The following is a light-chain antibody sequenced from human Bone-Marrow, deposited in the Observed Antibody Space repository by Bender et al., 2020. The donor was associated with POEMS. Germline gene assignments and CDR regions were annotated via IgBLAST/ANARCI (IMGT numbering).Light chain of an antibody. J-gene: IGLJ3*02. CDR2: GYN. Sequence: QSVLTQPPSVSGAPGQRVTISCTGSSSNTGSGYDINWYQHLPGTAPKLLIYGYNNRPSGVPDRFSGSKSGTSASLAISGLRSEDEADYYCTAWDDSLSALVFGGGTKLTVL. V-gene: IGLV1-50*01. CDR3: TAWDDSLSALV. CDR1: SSNTGSGYD.